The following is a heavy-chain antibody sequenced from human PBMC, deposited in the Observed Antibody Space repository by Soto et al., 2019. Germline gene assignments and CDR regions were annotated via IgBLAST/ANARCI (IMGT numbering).Heavy chain of an antibody. V-gene: IGHV3-30*04. CDR3: ARDRQKALVVVAATGGFDY. CDR1: GFTFSSYS. CDR2: NSFAGNNK. Sequence: GGSLRLSCAVSGFTFSSYSMHWVRQDPDMGLEWVAFNSFAGNNKYYADSVKGRFTISRDNSNNMLYLEMNSLRPDDTAVYYCARDRQKALVVVAATGGFDYWGQGTPVTVSS. D-gene: IGHD2-15*01. J-gene: IGHJ4*02.